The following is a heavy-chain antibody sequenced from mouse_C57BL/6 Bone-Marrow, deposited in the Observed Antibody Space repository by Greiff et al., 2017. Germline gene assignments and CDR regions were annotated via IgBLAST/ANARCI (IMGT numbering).Heavy chain of an antibody. D-gene: IGHD1-1*01. CDR2: INYDGSST. CDR3: AGVRRYGSSPYCYAMDD. Sequence: EVMLVESEGGLVQPGSSMKLSCTASGFTFSDYYMAWVRQVPEKGLEWVANINYDGSSTYYLDSLKSRFIISRDNAKNILYLQMSSLKSEDTATYYCAGVRRYGSSPYCYAMDDWGRGTSVTVSS. V-gene: IGHV5-16*01. CDR1: GFTFSDYY. J-gene: IGHJ4*01.